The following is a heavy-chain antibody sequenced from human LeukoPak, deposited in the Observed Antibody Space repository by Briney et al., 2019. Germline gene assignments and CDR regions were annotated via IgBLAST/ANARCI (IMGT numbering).Heavy chain of an antibody. Sequence: GGSLRLSCGVYGFTFSNYWMSWVRQSPGKGLEWVANIKQDGTEKHYADSVKGRFTISRDNSKNTLFLQMNSLRGEDTAMYYCARVQGGGYRTADYWGQGTLVTVSS. CDR2: IKQDGTEK. J-gene: IGHJ4*02. CDR1: GFTFSNYW. D-gene: IGHD6-19*01. CDR3: ARVQGGGYRTADY. V-gene: IGHV3-7*01.